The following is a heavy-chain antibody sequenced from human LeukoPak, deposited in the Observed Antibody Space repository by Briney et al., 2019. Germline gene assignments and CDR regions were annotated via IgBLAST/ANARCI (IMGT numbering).Heavy chain of an antibody. J-gene: IGHJ6*03. V-gene: IGHV4-61*02. CDR1: GGSISSGSYY. CDR2: IYTSGST. D-gene: IGHD3-9*01. CDR3: ARSSGSYYDILTGYYYYYYYMDV. Sequence: KPSETLSLTCTVSGGSISSGSYYWSWIRQPAGKGLEWIGRIYTSGSTNYNPSLKSRVTISVDTSKNQFSLKLSSVTAADTAVYYCARSSGSYYDILTGYYYYYYYMDVWGKGTTVTISS.